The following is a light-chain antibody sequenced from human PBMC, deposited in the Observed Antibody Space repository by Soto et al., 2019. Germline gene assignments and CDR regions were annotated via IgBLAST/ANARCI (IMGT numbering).Light chain of an antibody. V-gene: IGKV3-11*01. CDR1: QSVSSY. CDR3: QQRRDWPIT. Sequence: EIVLTQSPAPLSLSPGERATLSCRASQSVSSYLAWFQQKPGQAPRLLIFDAFNRPTGIPARFSGIGSGTDFTLTISSLEPEDFAVYYCQQRRDWPITFGQGTRLEI. J-gene: IGKJ5*01. CDR2: DAF.